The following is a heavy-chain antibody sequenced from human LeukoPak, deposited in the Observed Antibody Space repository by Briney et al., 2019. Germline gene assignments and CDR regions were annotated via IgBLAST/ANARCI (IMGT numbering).Heavy chain of an antibody. D-gene: IGHD4-11*01. J-gene: IGHJ4*02. CDR1: EFTFSSYA. CDR3: AKDATVTTLGEFDY. V-gene: IGHV3-23*01. Sequence: GGSLRLSCAASEFTFSSYAMSWVRQAPGKGLEWVSAIGGSGGSTYYADSVKGRFTISRDNSKNTLYLQMNSLRAEDTAVYYCAKDATVTTLGEFDYWGQGTLVTVPS. CDR2: IGGSGGST.